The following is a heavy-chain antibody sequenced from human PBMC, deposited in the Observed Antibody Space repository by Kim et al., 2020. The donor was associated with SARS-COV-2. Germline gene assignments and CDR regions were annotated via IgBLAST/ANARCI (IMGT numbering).Heavy chain of an antibody. CDR1: GYTFSSYA. CDR3: AKGQSGTRQERYSDY. D-gene: IGHD1-26*01. V-gene: IGHV3-23*01. CDR2: VSAAGLRT. J-gene: IGHJ4*01. Sequence: GGCLRLSCAASGYTFSSYAMTWVRQAPGKGLEWVAAVSAAGLRTYYADSLKGRFTISRDNSKNTVNLQMNSLRPEDSAVYYCAKGQSGTRQERYSDYWG.